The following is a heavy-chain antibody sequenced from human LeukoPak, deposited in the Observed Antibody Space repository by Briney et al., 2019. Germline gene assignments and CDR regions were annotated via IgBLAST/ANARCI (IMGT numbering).Heavy chain of an antibody. CDR3: AKYNYYDSSGYN. D-gene: IGHD3-22*01. V-gene: IGHV3-23*01. J-gene: IGHJ4*02. CDR2: ISGSGGST. Sequence: RGSLRLSCAASGFTFSSYAMSWVRQAPGKGLEWVSAISGSGGSTYYADSVKGRFTISRDNSKNTLYLQMNSLRAENTAVYYCAKYNYYDSSGYNWGQGTLVTVSS. CDR1: GFTFSSYA.